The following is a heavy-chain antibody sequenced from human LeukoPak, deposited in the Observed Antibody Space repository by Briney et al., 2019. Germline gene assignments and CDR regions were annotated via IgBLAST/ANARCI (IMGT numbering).Heavy chain of an antibody. CDR3: ARRYRSGGSCYVDY. V-gene: IGHV3-21*01. CDR1: GFTFSSYS. CDR2: ISSSSYI. J-gene: IGHJ4*02. D-gene: IGHD2-15*01. Sequence: PGGSLRLSCAASGFTFSSYSMNWVRQAPGKGLEWVSSISSSSYIYYADSVKGRFTISRDNAKNSLYLQMNSLRAEDTAVYYCARRYRSGGSCYVDYWGQGTLVTVSS.